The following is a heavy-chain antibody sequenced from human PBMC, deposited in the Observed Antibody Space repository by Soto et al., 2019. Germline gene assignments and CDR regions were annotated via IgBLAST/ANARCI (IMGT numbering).Heavy chain of an antibody. V-gene: IGHV1-18*01. J-gene: IGHJ4*02. CDR1: CYTFTSYG. CDR2: IIAYNGNT. D-gene: IGHD3-3*01. CDR3: ARDGRENVLRFLEWLPELDY. Sequence: ASVKVSCKAXCYTFTSYGISLLRHSNGQWLECMGWIIAYNGNTNYAQKLQGRVTMTTDTSTSTAYMELRSLRSDDTAVYYCARDGRENVLRFLEWLPELDYWGQGTLVTVSS.